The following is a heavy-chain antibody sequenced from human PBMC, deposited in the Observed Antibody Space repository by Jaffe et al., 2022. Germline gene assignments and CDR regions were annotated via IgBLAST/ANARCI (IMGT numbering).Heavy chain of an antibody. Sequence: QVQLVQSGAEVKKPGASVKVSCKASGYTFTSYDINWVRQATGQGLEWMGWMNPNSGNTGYAQKFQGRVTMTRNTSISTAYMELSSLRSEDTAVYYCARGQTPANGAARLRPYYYYYYMDVWGKGTTVTVSS. J-gene: IGHJ6*03. V-gene: IGHV1-8*01. CDR1: GYTFTSYD. CDR3: ARGQTPANGAARLRPYYYYYYMDV. CDR2: MNPNSGNT. D-gene: IGHD6-6*01.